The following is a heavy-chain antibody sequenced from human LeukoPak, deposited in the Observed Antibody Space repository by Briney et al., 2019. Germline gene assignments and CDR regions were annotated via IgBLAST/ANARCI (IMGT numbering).Heavy chain of an antibody. D-gene: IGHD2-21*02. CDR1: GFSFSSFS. J-gene: IGHJ4*02. V-gene: IGHV3-30*18. Sequence: TLRLSCAASGFSFSSFSMHWVRQAPGKGLEGVAIISYDGNTKQYEDSVKGRFTTSRDNSKNKLYLQMTSLTGEDSAVYYCAKDRVLVTATFYFDFWGQGTLVTVSS. CDR3: AKDRVLVTATFYFDF. CDR2: ISYDGNTK.